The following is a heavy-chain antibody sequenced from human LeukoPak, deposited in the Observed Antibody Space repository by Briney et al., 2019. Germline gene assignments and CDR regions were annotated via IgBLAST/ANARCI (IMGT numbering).Heavy chain of an antibody. J-gene: IGHJ4*02. CDR2: TNQDGSKN. CDR1: EFTFSNYW. V-gene: IGHV3-7*01. D-gene: IGHD6-19*01. Sequence: GGSLRLSCAASEFTFSNYWMSWVRRAPGKGLERVAHTNQDGSKNYYVDSVRGRFTISRDNAKNSLYLQMNSLRAEDTAVYYCATTVAGYPDDYLDYWGQGTLVTVSS. CDR3: ATTVAGYPDDYLDY.